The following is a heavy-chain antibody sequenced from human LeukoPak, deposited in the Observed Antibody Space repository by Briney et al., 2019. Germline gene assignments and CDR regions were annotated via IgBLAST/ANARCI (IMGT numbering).Heavy chain of an antibody. Sequence: GGSLRLSCAASGFTFTNYAMTWVRQAPGKGLEWVSTISASGDTTYYADSVKGRFTISRNNSKTTLYLHMNSLRADDTAIYYCGKDRPYDYDYCTASFDYWGQGTLVTVSS. V-gene: IGHV3-23*01. CDR1: GFTFTNYA. D-gene: IGHD5-12*01. CDR2: ISASGDTT. CDR3: GKDRPYDYDYCTASFDY. J-gene: IGHJ4*02.